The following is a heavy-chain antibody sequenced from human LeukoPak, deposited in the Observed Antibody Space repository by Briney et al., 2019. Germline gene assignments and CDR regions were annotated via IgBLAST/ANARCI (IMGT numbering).Heavy chain of an antibody. J-gene: IGHJ4*02. CDR1: GFTFSSYA. CDR3: AKDRPNYYDSSGHYYRRNGDY. V-gene: IGHV3-23*01. Sequence: QPGGSLRLSCAASGFTFSSYAMSWVRPAPGKGLEGVSSITSSGGSKNYAGSVKGQFTISRDNSKNTVYLQMNSLSAEDTAVYYCAKDRPNYYDSSGHYYRRNGDYWGQGTLVTVSS. CDR2: ITSSGGSK. D-gene: IGHD3-22*01.